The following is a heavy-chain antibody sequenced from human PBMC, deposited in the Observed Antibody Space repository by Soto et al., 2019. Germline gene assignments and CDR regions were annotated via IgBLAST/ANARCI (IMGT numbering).Heavy chain of an antibody. CDR2: ITWNGGTI. CDR3: AKGGSAALIAPSGRDNWFDP. CDR1: GFAFDDYV. Sequence: GGSLRLSCAASGFAFDDYVMHWVRQPPGRGLEWVSGITWNGGTIRYVDSVKGRFTISRDNAENSLYLQMNSLRPEDTAVYYCAKGGSAALIAPSGRDNWFDPWGQGTQVTVS. D-gene: IGHD6-13*01. V-gene: IGHV3-9*01. J-gene: IGHJ5*02.